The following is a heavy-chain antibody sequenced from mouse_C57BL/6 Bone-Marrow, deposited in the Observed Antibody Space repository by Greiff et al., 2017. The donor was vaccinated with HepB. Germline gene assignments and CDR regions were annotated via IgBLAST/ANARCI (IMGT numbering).Heavy chain of an antibody. Sequence: EVQRVESGGGLVQPKGSLKLSCAASGFTFNTYAMHWVRQAPGKGLEWVARIRSKSSNYATYYADSVKDRFTISRDDSQSMLYLQMNNLKTEDTAMYYCVRRSNYSYYYAMDYWGQGTSVTVSS. CDR1: GFTFNTYA. CDR2: IRSKSSNYAT. D-gene: IGHD2-5*01. CDR3: VRRSNYSYYYAMDY. J-gene: IGHJ4*01. V-gene: IGHV10-3*01.